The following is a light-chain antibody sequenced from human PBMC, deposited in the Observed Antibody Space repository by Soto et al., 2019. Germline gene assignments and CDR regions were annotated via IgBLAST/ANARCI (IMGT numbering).Light chain of an antibody. CDR1: SSNIGGNY. CDR2: RNN. V-gene: IGLV1-47*01. Sequence: QSVLTQPPSASGTPGQRVTISCSGSSSNIGGNYVHWYHQLPGTAPTLFIYRNNQRPSGVPDRFSGSKSGTSASLAISGLRSEDEADYYCAAWDDSLSGWVFGGGTKVTVL. CDR3: AAWDDSLSGWV. J-gene: IGLJ3*02.